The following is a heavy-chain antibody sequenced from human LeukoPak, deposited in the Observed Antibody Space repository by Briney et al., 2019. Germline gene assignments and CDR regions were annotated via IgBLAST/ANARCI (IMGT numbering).Heavy chain of an antibody. Sequence: GGSLRLSCAASGFNFRSYEMKWVRQAPGKGLEWVSYIRSSGTSLYYADSVKGRFTISRDNAKNSLYLQMNSLRAEDTAVYYCATGEGGSYYDSRGYYSDIWGQGTMVSVSS. CDR3: ATGEGGSYYDSRGYYSDI. D-gene: IGHD3-22*01. CDR1: GFNFRSYE. CDR2: IRSSGTSL. J-gene: IGHJ3*02. V-gene: IGHV3-48*03.